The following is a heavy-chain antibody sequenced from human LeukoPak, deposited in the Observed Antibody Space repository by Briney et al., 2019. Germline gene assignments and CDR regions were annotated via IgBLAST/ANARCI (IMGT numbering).Heavy chain of an antibody. Sequence: SETLSLTCTVSGGSISSSSYYWGWIRQPPGKGLEWIGSIYYSGSTYYNPSLKSRVTISVDTSRNQFSLKLSSVTAADTAVYYCARALQLWGAYYFDYWGQGTLVTVSS. J-gene: IGHJ4*02. CDR2: IYYSGST. CDR1: GGSISSSSYY. V-gene: IGHV4-39*01. CDR3: ARALQLWGAYYFDY. D-gene: IGHD5-18*01.